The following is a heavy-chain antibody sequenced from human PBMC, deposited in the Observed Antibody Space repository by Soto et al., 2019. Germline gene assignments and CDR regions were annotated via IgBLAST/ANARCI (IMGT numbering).Heavy chain of an antibody. J-gene: IGHJ6*02. V-gene: IGHV3-23*01. CDR2: VGGSGGGT. Sequence: EEQLLESGGGLVQPGGSLRLSCAASGFMFSSYDMSWVRQAPGKGLEWVSVVGGSGGGTYYADSVKGRFTISRDNYKNTLYLQMNSLRAEDTAVYFCVRQAKLTSVTANVGYYYGLDIWGQGTTVTVSS. D-gene: IGHD1-1*01. CDR1: GFMFSSYD. CDR3: VRQAKLTSVTANVGYYYGLDI.